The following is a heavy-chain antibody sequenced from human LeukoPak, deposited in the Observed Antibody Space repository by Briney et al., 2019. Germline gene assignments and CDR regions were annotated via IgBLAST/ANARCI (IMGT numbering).Heavy chain of an antibody. CDR2: ISSSSSYI. Sequence: GGSLRPSCAASGFTFSSYSMNWVRQAPGKGLEWVSSISSSSSYIYYADSVKGRFTISRDNAKNSLYLQMNSLRAEDTAVYYCARGRGVMCSGGSCTLGWFDPWGQGTLVTVSS. D-gene: IGHD2-15*01. CDR3: ARGRGVMCSGGSCTLGWFDP. V-gene: IGHV3-21*01. J-gene: IGHJ5*02. CDR1: GFTFSSYS.